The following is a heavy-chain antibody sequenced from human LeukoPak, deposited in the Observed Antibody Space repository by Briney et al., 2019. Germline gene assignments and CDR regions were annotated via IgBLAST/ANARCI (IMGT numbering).Heavy chain of an antibody. CDR1: GXAFSSQA. CDR2: ISDSGSLT. Sequence: GGSLRLSCAASGXAFSSQAMGWVRQAPGKGLEWVSVISDSGSLTYYADSVKGRFTISRDNSKNTLFLQMNSLRAEDTAVYYCAKDARRTSGWYFFDYWGQGTLVTVSS. J-gene: IGHJ4*02. D-gene: IGHD6-19*01. V-gene: IGHV3-23*01. CDR3: AKDARRTSGWYFFDY.